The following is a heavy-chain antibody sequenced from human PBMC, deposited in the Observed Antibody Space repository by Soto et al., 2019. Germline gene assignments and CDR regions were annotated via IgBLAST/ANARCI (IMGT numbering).Heavy chain of an antibody. V-gene: IGHV3-33*01. CDR1: GSIFSGYG. CDR2: IWYDGSNK. Sequence: QKYLVESGGGVVQPGGSLRLSCVASGSIFSGYGMHWVRQAPGKGLEWVAGIWYDGSNKYYADSVKGRFTISRDNSKNMLYLQMDSLRAEDTAVYYCARDGIGGTVFRGFCDYWGQGTLVTVSS. CDR3: ARDGIGGTVFRGFCDY. J-gene: IGHJ4*02. D-gene: IGHD1-7*01.